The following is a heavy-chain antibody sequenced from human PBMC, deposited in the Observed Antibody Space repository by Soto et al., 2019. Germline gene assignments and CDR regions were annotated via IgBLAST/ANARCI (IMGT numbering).Heavy chain of an antibody. V-gene: IGHV4-34*01. CDR3: ARARGYSYGTIDY. D-gene: IGHD5-18*01. CDR1: GGSFSGYD. Sequence: SETLSLTCAVYGGSFSGYDWSWIRQPPGKGLEWIGEINHSGSTNYNPSLKSRVTISVDTSKNQFSLKLSSVTAADTAVYYCARARGYSYGTIDYWGQGTLVTVSS. CDR2: INHSGST. J-gene: IGHJ4*02.